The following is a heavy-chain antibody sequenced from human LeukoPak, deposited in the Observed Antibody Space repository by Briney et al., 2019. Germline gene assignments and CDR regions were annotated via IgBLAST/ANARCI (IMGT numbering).Heavy chain of an antibody. J-gene: IGHJ5*02. Sequence: GGSLRLSCAASGFTFSSYAMSWVRQAPGKGLEWVSAISGSGGSTYYADSVKGRFTISRDNSKNTLYPQMNSLRAEDTAVYYCAKDRGYCSSTSCSFNWFDPWGQGTLVTVSS. CDR3: AKDRGYCSSTSCSFNWFDP. CDR1: GFTFSSYA. V-gene: IGHV3-23*01. CDR2: ISGSGGST. D-gene: IGHD2-2*01.